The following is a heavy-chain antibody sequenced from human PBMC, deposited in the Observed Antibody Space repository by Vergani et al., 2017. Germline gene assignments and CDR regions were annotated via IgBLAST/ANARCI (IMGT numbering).Heavy chain of an antibody. CDR3: ARVVAAAGILGDY. V-gene: IGHV1-69*06. CDR1: GGTFSSYA. J-gene: IGHJ4*02. CDR2: IIPIFGTA. Sequence: QVQLVQSGAEVKKPGSSVKVSCKASGGTFSSYAISWVRQAPGQGLEWMGGIIPIFGTANYAQKFQGRVTMTRDTSISTAYMELSRLRSDDTAVYYCARVVAAAGILGDYWGQGTLVTVSS. D-gene: IGHD6-13*01.